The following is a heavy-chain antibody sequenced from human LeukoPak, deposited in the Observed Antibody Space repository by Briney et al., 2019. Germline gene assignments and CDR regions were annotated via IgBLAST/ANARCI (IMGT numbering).Heavy chain of an antibody. Sequence: GGSLRLSCAASGFTFSSYSMNWVRQAPGKGLEWVSSISSSSSYIYYADSVKGRFTISRDNAKNSLYLQMNSLRAEDTAVYYCARDLVEPPRTYYLDYWGQGTLVTVSS. V-gene: IGHV3-21*01. J-gene: IGHJ4*02. CDR2: ISSSSSYI. D-gene: IGHD1-26*01. CDR3: ARDLVEPPRTYYLDY. CDR1: GFTFSSYS.